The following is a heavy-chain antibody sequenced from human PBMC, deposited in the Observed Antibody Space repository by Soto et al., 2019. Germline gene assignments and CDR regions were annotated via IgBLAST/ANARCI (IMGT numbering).Heavy chain of an antibody. CDR3: ARGPNYYDSSGYPRGVYYFDY. CDR2: IYSGGST. J-gene: IGHJ4*02. Sequence: SLRLSCAASGFTVSSNYMSWVRQAPGKGLEWVSVIYSGGSTYYADSVKGRFTISRDNSKNTLYLQMNSLRAEDTAVYYCARGPNYYDSSGYPRGVYYFDYWGQGTLVTVSS. D-gene: IGHD3-22*01. V-gene: IGHV3-53*01. CDR1: GFTVSSNY.